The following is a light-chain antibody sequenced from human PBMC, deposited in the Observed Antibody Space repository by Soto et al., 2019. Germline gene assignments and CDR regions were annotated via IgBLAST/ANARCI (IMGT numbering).Light chain of an antibody. Sequence: LAQPPSVSVAPGQTARITCGGNNIGSKSVHWYQQKTRHAPVQVVSDASDRLSQTPERLSGSNSGYKATLPISTVEAGDEADYYCQVWDSSSDHPVFGTGTKVPVL. CDR3: QVWDSSSDHPV. CDR2: DAS. J-gene: IGLJ1*01. CDR1: NIGSKS. V-gene: IGLV3-21*02.